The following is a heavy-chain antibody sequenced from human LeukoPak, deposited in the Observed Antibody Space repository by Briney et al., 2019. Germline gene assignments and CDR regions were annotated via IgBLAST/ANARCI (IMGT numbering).Heavy chain of an antibody. CDR3: AKDEIQGVVGAGPGY. CDR2: IQNDGSNK. Sequence: PGGSLRLSCAASGFTFSSYGIHWVRQAPGKGLEWVAFIQNDGSNKYYADPVKGRFTISRDNSKNTLYLQMDSLRAEDTALYYCAKDEIQGVVGAGPGYWGQGTLVTVSS. D-gene: IGHD1-26*01. J-gene: IGHJ4*02. CDR1: GFTFSSYG. V-gene: IGHV3-30*02.